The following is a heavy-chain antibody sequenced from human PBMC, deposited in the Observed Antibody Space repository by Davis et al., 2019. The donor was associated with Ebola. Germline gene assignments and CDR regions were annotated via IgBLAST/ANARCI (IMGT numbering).Heavy chain of an antibody. CDR3: ARDRPLDFFFGDYYGMDV. D-gene: IGHD3-16*01. CDR2: IVVGSGNT. CDR1: GFTFISSA. V-gene: IGHV1-58*02. Sequence: AASVKVSCKASGFTFISSAMQWVRQARGQRLEWIGWIVVGSGNTNYAQKFQERVTITRDMSTSTAYMELNSLRAEDTAVYYCARDRPLDFFFGDYYGMDVWGQGTTVTVSS. J-gene: IGHJ6*02.